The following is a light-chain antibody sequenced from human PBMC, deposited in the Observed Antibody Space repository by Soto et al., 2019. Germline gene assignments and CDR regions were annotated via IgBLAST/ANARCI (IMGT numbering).Light chain of an antibody. CDR3: QQFNSYPPT. V-gene: IGKV1-13*02. Sequence: AIPLTQSPSSLSASVGDRVTITCRARQGISSALAWYQQKPGKAPKLLIYDASSLESGVPSRFSGSASGTEFTLTISSLQPEDFATYYCQQFNSYPPTFGQGTRLEIK. CDR1: QGISSA. CDR2: DAS. J-gene: IGKJ5*01.